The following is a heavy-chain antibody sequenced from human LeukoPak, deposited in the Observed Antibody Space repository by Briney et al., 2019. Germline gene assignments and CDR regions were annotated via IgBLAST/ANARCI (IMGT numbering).Heavy chain of an antibody. J-gene: IGHJ5*02. CDR3: ARVGHNWFDP. V-gene: IGHV4-59*01. CDR1: GGSISSYY. CDR2: IYYSGST. Sequence: PSETLSLTCSVSGGSISSYYWTWIRQPPGKGLEWIGHIYYSGSTNYNPSLKSRVTISVDTSKKQFFLKLSSVTAADTAVYYCARVGHNWFDPWGQGTLVTVSS. D-gene: IGHD1-26*01.